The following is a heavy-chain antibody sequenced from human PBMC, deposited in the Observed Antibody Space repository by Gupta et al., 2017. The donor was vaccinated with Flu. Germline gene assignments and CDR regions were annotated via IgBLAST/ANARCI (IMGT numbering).Heavy chain of an antibody. Sequence: VHLEQPGAAVQQPSASLWISCKGSGDSILHYWIGWLRQMPGKGLEWLGIIYPGDTDARYSPSCQGQVTISADKSTNTAYLQWRSLKSSDTAIYYCARREQRVRFSGASYYGMEGWGQGTSVTVSS. D-gene: IGHD6-6*01. J-gene: IGHJ6*02. V-gene: IGHV5-51*03. CDR3: ARREQRVRFSGASYYGMEG. CDR2: IYPGDTDA. CDR1: GDSILHYW.